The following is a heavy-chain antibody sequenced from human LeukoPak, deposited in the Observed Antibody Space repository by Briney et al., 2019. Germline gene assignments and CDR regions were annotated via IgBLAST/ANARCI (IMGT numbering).Heavy chain of an antibody. CDR1: GGSFSGYY. CDR3: ARVEEGYGSGRRENYYYYYMDV. J-gene: IGHJ6*03. Sequence: SETLSLTCAVYGGSFSGYYWSWIRQPPGKGLGWIGEINHSGSTNYNPSLKSRVTISVDTSKNQFSLKLSSVTAADTAVYYCARVEEGYGSGRRENYYYYYMDVWGKGTTVTISS. CDR2: INHSGST. D-gene: IGHD3-10*01. V-gene: IGHV4-34*01.